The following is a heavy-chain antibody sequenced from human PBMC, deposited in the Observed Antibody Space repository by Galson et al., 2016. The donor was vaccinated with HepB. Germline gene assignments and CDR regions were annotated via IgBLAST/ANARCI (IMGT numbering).Heavy chain of an antibody. D-gene: IGHD2-15*01. V-gene: IGHV1-2*06. J-gene: IGHJ5*02. CDR1: GYSFTAYY. CDR3: ASLGDRSGWYGH. Sequence: SVKVSCKASGYSFTAYYLNWVRQVPGQGLEWMGRVTPESGVPIYARKFKGRATMTMDTSISTVYMEMTSLRMDDTAVYYCASLGDRSGWYGHWGQGTLVTVSS. CDR2: VTPESGVP.